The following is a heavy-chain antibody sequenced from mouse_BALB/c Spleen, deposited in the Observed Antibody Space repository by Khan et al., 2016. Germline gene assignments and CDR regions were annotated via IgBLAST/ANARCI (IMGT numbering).Heavy chain of an antibody. Sequence: VQLQESGTELPRPGASVKLSCKASGYTFTDYYLHWVMQRTGQGLEWIGEIFPGSGSTYYNEKFKGKASLTADTSSSTAYMQLSSLTSEVAAVYFCARSYYGYFAMDYWGHGASVTVSS. CDR2: IFPGSGST. J-gene: IGHJ4*01. D-gene: IGHD1-2*01. V-gene: IGHV1-77*01. CDR1: GYTFTDYY. CDR3: ARSYYGYFAMDY.